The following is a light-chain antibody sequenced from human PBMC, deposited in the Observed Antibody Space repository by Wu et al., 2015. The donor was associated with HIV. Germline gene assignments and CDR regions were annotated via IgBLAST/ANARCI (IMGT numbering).Light chain of an antibody. J-gene: IGKJ2*01. CDR2: TAS. CDR1: QSISSF. CDR3: QPSYSTPYT. V-gene: IGKV1-39*01. Sequence: DIQMTQSPSSLSASVGDRVTITCRASQSISSFLNWYQQKPGKAPKLLIYTASSLQSGVPSRFSGSGSGTDFTLTISSLQPEDFATYYCQPSYSTPYTFGPGDQAGDQT.